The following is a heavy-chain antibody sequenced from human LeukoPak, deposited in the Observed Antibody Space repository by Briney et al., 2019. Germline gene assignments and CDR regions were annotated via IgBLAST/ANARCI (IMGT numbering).Heavy chain of an antibody. Sequence: PSETLSLTCTVSGGSISSYYWSWIRQPPGKGLEWIGYIYYSGSTNYNPSLKSRVTISVDTSKNQFSLKLSSVTAADTAVYYCARDRYQLERRVSYGMDVWGQGTTVTVSS. CDR1: GGSISSYY. D-gene: IGHD1-1*01. V-gene: IGHV4-59*12. CDR3: ARDRYQLERRVSYGMDV. J-gene: IGHJ6*02. CDR2: IYYSGST.